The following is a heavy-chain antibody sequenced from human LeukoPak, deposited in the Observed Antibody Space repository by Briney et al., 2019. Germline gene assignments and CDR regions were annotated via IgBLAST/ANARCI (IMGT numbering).Heavy chain of an antibody. CDR3: ARAAIVVVPAAPFDY. Sequence: GGSLRLSCAASGFTFSSYAMHWVRQAPGKGLEWVAVISYDGSNKYYADSVMGRFTISRDNSKNTLYLQMNSLRAEDTAVYYCARAAIVVVPAAPFDYWGQGTLVTVSS. J-gene: IGHJ4*02. V-gene: IGHV3-30*04. CDR2: ISYDGSNK. D-gene: IGHD2-2*01. CDR1: GFTFSSYA.